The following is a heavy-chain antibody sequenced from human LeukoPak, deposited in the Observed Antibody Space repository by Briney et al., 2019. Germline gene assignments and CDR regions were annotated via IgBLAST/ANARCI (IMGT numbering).Heavy chain of an antibody. CDR3: AKWGDYDILTGYYVSDF. CDR2: ITGSGDTT. V-gene: IGHV3-23*01. J-gene: IGHJ4*02. D-gene: IGHD3-9*01. CDR1: GFIFRNYA. Sequence: GGSLRLSCAAPGFIFRNYAMSWVRQAPGKGLEWVSAITGSGDTTYYADSVKGWFTISRDNSKNTLYVEMNTLRAEDTAVYYCAKWGDYDILTGYYVSDFWGQGTLVTVSS.